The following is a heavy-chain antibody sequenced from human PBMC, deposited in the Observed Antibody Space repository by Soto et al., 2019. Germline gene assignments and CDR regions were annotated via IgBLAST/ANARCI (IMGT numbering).Heavy chain of an antibody. CDR2: ISHDGHNK. CDR3: AKAGTIFGVVMNNWFDP. V-gene: IGHV3-30*18. CDR1: GFTFNSYG. D-gene: IGHD3-3*01. Sequence: GGSLRLSCAASGFTFNSYGMHWVRQAPGKGLEWVSLISHDGHNKYYADSVKGRFTISRDNSKNTLYLQMNSLRVEDTAVYYCAKAGTIFGVVMNNWFDPWGQGTLVTVSS. J-gene: IGHJ5*02.